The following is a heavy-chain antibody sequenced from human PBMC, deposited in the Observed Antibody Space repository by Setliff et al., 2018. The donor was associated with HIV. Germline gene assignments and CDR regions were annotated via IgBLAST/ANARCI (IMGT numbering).Heavy chain of an antibody. CDR3: ARGHYSSSSG. CDR2: IEKDGSEK. D-gene: IGHD6-6*01. CDR1: GFSVSTYW. J-gene: IGHJ4*02. Sequence: LRLSCAASGFSVSTYWMNWVRQAPGKGLEWVANIEKDGSEKYYVDSVKGRFTISRDNAKNSLYLQMNGLRAEDTAVYYCARGHYSSSSGWGQGALVTVSS. V-gene: IGHV3-7*03.